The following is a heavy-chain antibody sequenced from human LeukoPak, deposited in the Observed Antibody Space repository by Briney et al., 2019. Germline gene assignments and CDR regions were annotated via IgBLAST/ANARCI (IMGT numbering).Heavy chain of an antibody. J-gene: IGHJ4*02. V-gene: IGHV4-34*01. CDR3: ARRSNHYDYVWGSYRSEQGFDY. CDR2: INHSGST. D-gene: IGHD3-16*02. CDR1: GGSFSGYY. Sequence: SETLSLTCAVYGGSFSGYYWSWIRQPPGKGLEWIGEINHSGSTNYNPSLKSRVTISVDTSKNQFSLKLSSVTAADTAVYYCARRSNHYDYVWGSYRSEQGFDYWGQGTLVTVSS.